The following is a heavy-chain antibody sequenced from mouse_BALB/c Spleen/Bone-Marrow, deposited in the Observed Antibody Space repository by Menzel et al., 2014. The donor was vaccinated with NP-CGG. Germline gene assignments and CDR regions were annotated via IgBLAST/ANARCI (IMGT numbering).Heavy chain of an antibody. CDR2: IDPSDSET. J-gene: IGHJ3*01. CDR3: ASPSDGNPFAY. V-gene: IGHV1S127*01. Sequence: QVQLQQPGPQLVRPGASVKISCKASGYSFTSCWMHWVKQRPGQGLEWIGMIDPSDSETRLNQKFKDKATLTVDKSSSTAYMQLSSPTSEDSAVYYCASPSDGNPFAYWGQGTLVTVSA. CDR1: GYSFTSCW. D-gene: IGHD2-1*01.